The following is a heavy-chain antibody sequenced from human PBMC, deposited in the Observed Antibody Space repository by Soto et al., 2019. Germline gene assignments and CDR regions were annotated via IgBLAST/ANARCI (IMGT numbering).Heavy chain of an antibody. D-gene: IGHD2-21*02. CDR1: GGSISIGGYS. V-gene: IGHV4-30-2*01. Sequence: PSETLSLTCAVSGGSISIGGYSLSWIRQPPGKGLEWIGYIYHSGSTYYNPSLKSRVTISVDRSKNQFSLKLSSVTAADTAVYYCARLGGDPGVWVLQHWGQGTLITVSS. J-gene: IGHJ1*01. CDR3: ARLGGDPGVWVLQH. CDR2: IYHSGST.